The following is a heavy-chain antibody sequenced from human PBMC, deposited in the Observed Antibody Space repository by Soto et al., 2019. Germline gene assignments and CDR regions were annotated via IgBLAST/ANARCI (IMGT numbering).Heavy chain of an antibody. Sequence: QVQLGESGGGVVQPGKSLRLSCVGSGFTFGNYAMYWVRQAPGKGLEWVAFISYDGSKRYHADSVKGQFTISRDNARNTLYVEMDRLRPEGTAVYYCAKGGGAPGYPIDYWGQGTLVTVSS. CDR1: GFTFGNYA. D-gene: IGHD3-9*01. CDR3: AKGGGAPGYPIDY. V-gene: IGHV3-30*04. J-gene: IGHJ4*02. CDR2: ISYDGSKR.